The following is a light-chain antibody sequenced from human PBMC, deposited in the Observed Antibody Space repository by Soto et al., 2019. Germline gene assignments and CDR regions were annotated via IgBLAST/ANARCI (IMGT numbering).Light chain of an antibody. CDR3: HQTAANPWT. CDR1: QNIGVY. J-gene: IGKJ1*01. V-gene: IGKV1-39*01. Sequence: DIQMTQSPSSLSASVVDRVTITCRASQNIGVYLNWYRKKPGKAPKLLIHAASSLHSGVPSTFSGSGSGTDFALTISSLQPEDFATYYCHQTAANPWTFAQGTKVDIK. CDR2: AAS.